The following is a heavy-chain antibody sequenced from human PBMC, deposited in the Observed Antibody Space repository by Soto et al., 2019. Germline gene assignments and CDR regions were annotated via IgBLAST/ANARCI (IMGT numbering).Heavy chain of an antibody. CDR2: IYYSGST. Sequence: SETLSLTCTVSGGSISSSSYYWGWIRQPPGKGLEWIGSIYYSGSTYYNPSLKSRVTISVDTSKNRFSLKLSSVTAADTAVYYCARRAQTRGNWGIDYWGQGTLVTVSS. CDR3: ARRAQTRGNWGIDY. CDR1: GGSISSSSYY. J-gene: IGHJ4*02. V-gene: IGHV4-39*01. D-gene: IGHD7-27*01.